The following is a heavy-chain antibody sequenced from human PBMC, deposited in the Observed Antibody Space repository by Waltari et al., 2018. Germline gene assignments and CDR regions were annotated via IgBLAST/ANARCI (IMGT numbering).Heavy chain of an antibody. CDR2: IYYGGVT. D-gene: IGHD3-10*01. CDR1: GGSISSSSYY. V-gene: IGHV4-39*01. J-gene: IGHJ3*02. CDR3: ARPSMVRGRVVAFDI. Sequence: QLQLQESGPGLVKPSETLSLTCTVSGGSISSSSYYWGGIRQPPGKGLEWIGRIYYGGVTYYTPSLKSRVTISVDTSKNQFSLKLSSVTAADTAVDYCARPSMVRGRVVAFDIWGQGTMVTVSS.